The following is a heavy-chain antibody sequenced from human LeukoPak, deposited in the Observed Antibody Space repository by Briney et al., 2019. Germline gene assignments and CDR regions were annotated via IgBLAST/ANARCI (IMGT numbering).Heavy chain of an antibody. D-gene: IGHD4-17*01. Sequence: GGSLRLSCAASGFTFSSCGMHWVRQAPGKGLEWVAVISYDGSNKYYADSVKGRFTISRDNSKNTLYLQMNSLRAEDTAVYYCATAVTTRGVFDYWGQGTLVTVSS. CDR2: ISYDGSNK. CDR1: GFTFSSCG. J-gene: IGHJ4*02. CDR3: ATAVTTRGVFDY. V-gene: IGHV3-30*03.